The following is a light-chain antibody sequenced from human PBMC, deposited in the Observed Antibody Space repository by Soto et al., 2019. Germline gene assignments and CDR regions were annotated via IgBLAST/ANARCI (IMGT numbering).Light chain of an antibody. V-gene: IGLV2-14*01. CDR3: SSYTSSSTLV. J-gene: IGLJ2*01. CDR1: SSDVGGYHY. CDR2: EVS. Sequence: QSVLTQPASVSGSPGQSITISCSGTSSDVGGYHYVSWYQQHPGKAPKLMIYEVSSRPSGVSNRFSGSKSGNTASLTISGLQAEDEADYYCSSYTSSSTLVFGRGTKLTVL.